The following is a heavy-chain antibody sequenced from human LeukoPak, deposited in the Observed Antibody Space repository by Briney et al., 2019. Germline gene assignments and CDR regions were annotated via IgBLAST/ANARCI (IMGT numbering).Heavy chain of an antibody. CDR2: ISGSGGST. D-gene: IGHD6-6*01. J-gene: IGHJ6*03. V-gene: IGHV3-23*01. CDR1: GFTFSSYA. Sequence: PRGPLRLSCAASGFTFSSYAMSWVRQAPGKGVEGVSAISGSGGSTYYADSVKGRFTISRDNSKNTLYLQMNSMTAEDTAVYYCAKEEAGIAARRGYYYYYMDVWGKGTTVTVSS. CDR3: AKEEAGIAARRGYYYYYMDV.